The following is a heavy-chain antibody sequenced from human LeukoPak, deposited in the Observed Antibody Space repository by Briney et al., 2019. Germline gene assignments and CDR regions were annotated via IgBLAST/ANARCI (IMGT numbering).Heavy chain of an antibody. J-gene: IGHJ4*02. V-gene: IGHV4-30-2*01. CDR1: GGSISSGGYY. Sequence: SETLSLTCTVSGGSISSGGYYWSWIRQPPGKGLEWIGYIYHSGSTYYNPSLKSRVTISVDRSKNQFSLKLSSVTAADSAVYYCARAALGAGRPYYFDYWGQGTLATVSA. CDR2: IYHSGST. CDR3: ARAALGAGRPYYFDY. D-gene: IGHD1-26*01.